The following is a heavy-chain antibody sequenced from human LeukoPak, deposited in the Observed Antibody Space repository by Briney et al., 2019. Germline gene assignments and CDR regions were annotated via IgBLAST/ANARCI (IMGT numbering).Heavy chain of an antibody. D-gene: IGHD2-8*01. V-gene: IGHV3-66*01. Sequence: GGSLRLSCAASGFTVSNNYMSWVRQAPGKGLEGVSVIYSGGTIYYADSVRGRFTISRDNSKNTLYLQMTSLRVEDTAVYYCATHPTNNCWGQGTLVTVSS. CDR1: GFTVSNNY. CDR3: ATHPTNNC. CDR2: IYSGGTI. J-gene: IGHJ4*02.